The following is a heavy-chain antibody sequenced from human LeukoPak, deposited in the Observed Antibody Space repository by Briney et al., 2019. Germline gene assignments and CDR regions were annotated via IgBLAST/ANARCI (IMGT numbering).Heavy chain of an antibody. J-gene: IGHJ4*02. CDR1: GFTFSIYA. Sequence: RGSLRLSCAASGFTFSIYAMSWVRQAPGKGLQWVSYITSSGESTWYVDSVKGRFTITRDNSENTLYLQMHSLRAEDTAVYYCARDRPNYYGSDGHYYRRDGDYWGRGTLVSVSS. D-gene: IGHD3-22*01. CDR2: ITSSGEST. V-gene: IGHV3-23*01. CDR3: ARDRPNYYGSDGHYYRRDGDY.